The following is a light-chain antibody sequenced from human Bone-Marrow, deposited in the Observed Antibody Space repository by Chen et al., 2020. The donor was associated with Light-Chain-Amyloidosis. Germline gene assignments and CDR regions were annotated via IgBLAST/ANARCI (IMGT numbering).Light chain of an antibody. V-gene: IGLV8-61*01. CDR1: SGSVSTDYY. Sequence: QTVVTQEPSFSVSPGGTVTLTCGLSSGSVSTDYYPSWYQQTPGRAPRTLIYNTDTRSSVVPDRLSGSILGNKAALTISGAQADDESDYYCGLYLGSGVWVFGGGTKPTVL. CDR3: GLYLGSGVWV. CDR2: NTD. J-gene: IGLJ3*02.